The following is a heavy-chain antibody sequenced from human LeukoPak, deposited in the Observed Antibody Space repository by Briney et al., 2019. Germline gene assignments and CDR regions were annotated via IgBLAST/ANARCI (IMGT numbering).Heavy chain of an antibody. D-gene: IGHD3-22*01. CDR1: GFTFSTYA. J-gene: IGHJ6*03. V-gene: IGHV3-23*01. CDR3: AKDSSSYDWGYMDV. Sequence: GGSLRLSCAASGFTFSTYARSWVRQAPGKGLEWVSLIGGSDGRTRYADSVKGRFTISRDNSKNTLYLEMNSLRAEDTAVYYCAKDSSSYDWGYMDVWGKGTTVTISS. CDR2: IGGSDGRT.